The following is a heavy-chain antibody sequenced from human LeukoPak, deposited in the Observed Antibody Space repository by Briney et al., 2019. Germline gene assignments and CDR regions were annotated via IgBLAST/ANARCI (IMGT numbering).Heavy chain of an antibody. CDR1: GFSFSSYW. Sequence: GGSLRLSCAASGFSFSSYWMSWVRQAPGKWLEWVANIKHDGSQKYYVDSVKGRFTISRDNAKNSLYLQMNSVRAEDTAVYYCARDWNYYDNSGFYGEYWGQGTLVSVSS. D-gene: IGHD3-22*01. CDR3: ARDWNYYDNSGFYGEY. J-gene: IGHJ4*02. V-gene: IGHV3-7*04. CDR2: IKHDGSQK.